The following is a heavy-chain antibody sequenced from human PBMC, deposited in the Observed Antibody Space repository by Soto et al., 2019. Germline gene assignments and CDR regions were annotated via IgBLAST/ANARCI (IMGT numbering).Heavy chain of an antibody. CDR2: INPIGGSP. CDR1: GYTFTNCH. Sequence: ASVKVSCKASGYTFTNCHIHWVRQAPGQGLEWMGMINPIGGSPNYAQKFQGRLAITRDTSTTTVYMELSSLTSEDTAMYFCARELGGTSEAVFWGQGTLVTVSS. V-gene: IGHV1-46*01. D-gene: IGHD2-2*01. J-gene: IGHJ4*02. CDR3: ARELGGTSEAVF.